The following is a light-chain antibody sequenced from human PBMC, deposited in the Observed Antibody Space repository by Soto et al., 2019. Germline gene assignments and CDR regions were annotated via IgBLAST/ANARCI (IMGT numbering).Light chain of an antibody. J-gene: IGKJ1*01. CDR2: GAA. Sequence: EIVMTQSPATLSVSPGGRATLSCRASQSVFSSLAWYQQKPGQAPRLLIYGAATRATGIPARFSGSGSGTEFTLTISSLQSEDFAVYYCQQYHNWPAFGQGTKVDI. CDR1: QSVFSS. CDR3: QQYHNWPA. V-gene: IGKV3-15*01.